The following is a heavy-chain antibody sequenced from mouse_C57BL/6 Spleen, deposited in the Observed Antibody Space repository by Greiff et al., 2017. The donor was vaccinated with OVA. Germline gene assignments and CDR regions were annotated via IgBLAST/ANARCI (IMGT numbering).Heavy chain of an antibody. CDR2: ISDGGSYT. D-gene: IGHD1-1*01. Sequence: EVKLVESGGGLVKPGGSLKLSCAASGFTFSSYAMSWVRQTPEKRLEWVATISDGGSYTYYPDNVKGQFTISRDNAKNNLYLQMSHLKSEDTAMYYCAREGTTVVGYFDVWGTGTTVTVSS. CDR1: GFTFSSYA. CDR3: AREGTTVVGYFDV. V-gene: IGHV5-4*01. J-gene: IGHJ1*03.